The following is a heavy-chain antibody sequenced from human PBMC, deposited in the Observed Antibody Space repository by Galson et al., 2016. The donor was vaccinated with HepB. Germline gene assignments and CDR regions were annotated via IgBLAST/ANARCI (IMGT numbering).Heavy chain of an antibody. CDR3: ARAVLRGMDV. CDR1: GYTFPTFQ. CDR2: IHPNSGDT. J-gene: IGHJ6*02. V-gene: IGHV1-8*01. Sequence: SVKVSCKASGYTFPTFQINWVRQATGQGLEWMGWIHPNSGDTGYARKFQGRITMTRNTSISTAYMELSSLGSEDTAVYYCARAVLRGMDVWGQGTTVTVSS.